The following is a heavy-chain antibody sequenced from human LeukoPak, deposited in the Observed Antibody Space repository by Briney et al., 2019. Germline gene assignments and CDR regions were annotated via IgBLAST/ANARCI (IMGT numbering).Heavy chain of an antibody. CDR1: GYRFIGYH. CDR2: FNPNSGDT. V-gene: IGHV1-2*02. CDR3: ARGKLEDDVWGGESFYYGMDV. D-gene: IGHD3-3*01. J-gene: IGHJ6*02. Sequence: ASVKVSCTASGYRFIGYHLHCVRQAPGQGPEWMGWFNPNSGDTKYAERFQGRVTMTGDTSISTAYMELSRLRSDDTAIYYCARGKLEDDVWGGESFYYGMDVWGQGTTVTVSS.